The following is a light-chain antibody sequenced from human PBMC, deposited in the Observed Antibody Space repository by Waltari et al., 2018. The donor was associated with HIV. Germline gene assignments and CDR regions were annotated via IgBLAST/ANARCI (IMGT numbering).Light chain of an antibody. Sequence: QTVVTQQPSLTVSPGGTVTLTCTSSTGPVTSGFFPNWFQQKPEQTPRALIYNSDVKHSGTPARFSGSLLGGKAALALSDVKPEDEADYYCLLYYSGSWLFGGGTRLTVL. CDR3: LLYYSGSWL. J-gene: IGLJ3*02. V-gene: IGLV7-43*01. CDR1: TGPVTSGFF. CDR2: NSD.